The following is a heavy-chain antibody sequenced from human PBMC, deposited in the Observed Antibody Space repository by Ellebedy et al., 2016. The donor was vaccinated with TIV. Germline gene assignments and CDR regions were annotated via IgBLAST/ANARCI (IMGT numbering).Heavy chain of an antibody. J-gene: IGHJ4*02. D-gene: IGHD4-23*01. CDR2: IWYDGTDE. V-gene: IGHV3-33*01. CDR1: GFSFSSYG. CDR3: ARDSRGRWTPFDH. Sequence: GESLKISCAASGFSFSSYGMHWVRQSPGKGLAWMAFIWYDGTDESYAESVEGRFSISRDNSKNTLYLHMKSLRAEDTAIYYCARDSRGRWTPFDHWGQGTVVAVSS.